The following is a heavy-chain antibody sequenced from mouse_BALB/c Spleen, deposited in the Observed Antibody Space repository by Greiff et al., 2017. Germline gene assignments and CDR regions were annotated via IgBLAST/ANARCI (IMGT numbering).Heavy chain of an antibody. J-gene: IGHJ3*01. Sequence: EVMLVESGGGLVKPGGSLKLSCAASGFTFSSYTMSWVRQTPEKRLEWVATISSGGGNTYYPDSVKGRFTISRDNAKNTLYLQMSSLRSEDTALYYSARYGYYDYGGFAYWGQGTLVTVSA. D-gene: IGHD2-4*01. CDR2: ISSGGGNT. CDR1: GFTFSSYT. CDR3: ARYGYYDYGGFAY. V-gene: IGHV5-9*03.